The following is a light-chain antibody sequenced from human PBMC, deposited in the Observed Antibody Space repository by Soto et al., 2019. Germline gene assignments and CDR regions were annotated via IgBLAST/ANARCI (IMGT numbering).Light chain of an antibody. Sequence: DIQMTQSPSTLSGSVGDRVTITCRASQTISSWLAWYQQKPGKAPKLLIYKASTLKSGVPPRLSSSVSGTEFPLTVSSLQPADFATYYCQHYNSYSEAFGQGTKVELK. J-gene: IGKJ1*01. CDR3: QHYNSYSEA. CDR1: QTISSW. CDR2: KAS. V-gene: IGKV1-5*03.